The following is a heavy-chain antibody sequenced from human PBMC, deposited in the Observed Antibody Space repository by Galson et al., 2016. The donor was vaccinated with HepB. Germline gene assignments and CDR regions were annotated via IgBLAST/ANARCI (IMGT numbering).Heavy chain of an antibody. V-gene: IGHV3-48*03. CDR2: IRSSGSAI. CDR1: GFTFSSYE. CDR3: ARDGYYDSSGYYYDDYYYGMDV. Sequence: RLSCAASGFTFSSYEMNWVRQAPGKGLEWVSFIRSSGSAIYYADSVKGRFTITRDNAKNSLYLQMNSLRAEDTAVYYCARDGYYDSSGYYYDDYYYGMDVWGQGTTVTVSS. J-gene: IGHJ6*02. D-gene: IGHD3-22*01.